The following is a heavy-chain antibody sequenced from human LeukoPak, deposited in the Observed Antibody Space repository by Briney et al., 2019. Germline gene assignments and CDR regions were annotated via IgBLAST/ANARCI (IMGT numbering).Heavy chain of an antibody. D-gene: IGHD3-22*01. Sequence: GGSLRLSCAASGFTLSSYAMNWVRQAPGKGLEWVSVMSGSGGSTFYADSVKGRFAISRDKSKNTLYLQMQSLRAEDTATYYCAKSSAGYHDSSGYYHAFRASDMWGHGTRVTVSS. CDR3: AKSSAGYHDSSGYYHAFRASDM. CDR1: GFTLSSYA. J-gene: IGHJ3*02. V-gene: IGHV3-23*01. CDR2: MSGSGGST.